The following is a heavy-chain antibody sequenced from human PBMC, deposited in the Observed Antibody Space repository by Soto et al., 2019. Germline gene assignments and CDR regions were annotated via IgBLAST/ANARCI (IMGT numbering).Heavy chain of an antibody. J-gene: IGHJ4*02. CDR2: ISYDGSNK. CDR3: AKDPQANWNPFPYYFDY. D-gene: IGHD1-1*01. V-gene: IGHV3-30*18. Sequence: QVQLVESGGGVVQPGRSLRLSCAASGFTFSSYGMHWVRQAPGKGLEWVAVISYDGSNKYYADSVKGRFTISRDNSKNTLYLQMNSLRTEDTAEYYCAKDPQANWNPFPYYFDYWGQGTLVTVSS. CDR1: GFTFSSYG.